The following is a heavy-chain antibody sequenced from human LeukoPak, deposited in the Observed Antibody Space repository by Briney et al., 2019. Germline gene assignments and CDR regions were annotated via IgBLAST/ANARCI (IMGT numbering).Heavy chain of an antibody. V-gene: IGHV3-11*05. CDR1: GFTFSDYY. D-gene: IGHD3-10*01. CDR2: ISSSSSYT. J-gene: IGHJ4*02. CDR3: ARVDKNYGSGTYYKYFDY. Sequence: GGSLRLSCAASGFTFSDYYMSWVRQAPGKGLEWVSYISSSSSYTNYADSVKGRFTISRDNAKNSLYLQMSSLRAEDTAVYYCARVDKNYGSGTYYKYFDYWGQGTLVTVSS.